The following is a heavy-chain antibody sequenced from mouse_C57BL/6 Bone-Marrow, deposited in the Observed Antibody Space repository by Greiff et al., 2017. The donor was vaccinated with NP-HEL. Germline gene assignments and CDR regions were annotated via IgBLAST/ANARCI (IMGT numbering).Heavy chain of an antibody. CDR1: GYTFTSYW. V-gene: IGHV1-55*01. Sequence: VQLQQSGAELVKPGASVKMSCKASGYTFTSYWITWVKQRPGQGLEWIGDIYPGSGSTKYNEKFKSKATLTVDTSSSTAYMQLSSLTSEDSAVYYCARLGVVAPYYYAMDYWGQGTSVTVSS. J-gene: IGHJ4*01. D-gene: IGHD1-1*01. CDR2: IYPGSGST. CDR3: ARLGVVAPYYYAMDY.